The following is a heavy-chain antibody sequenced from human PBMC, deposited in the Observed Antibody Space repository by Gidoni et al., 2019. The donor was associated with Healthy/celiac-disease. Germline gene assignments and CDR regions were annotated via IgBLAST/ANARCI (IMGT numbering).Heavy chain of an antibody. V-gene: IGHV4-31*03. CDR1: GGSLSSGGSY. J-gene: IGHJ5*02. CDR2: IYYSGST. Sequence: QVQLQESGPGLVKPSQTLSLTCTVSGGSLSSGGSYWSWIRQHPGKGLEWIGYIYYSGSTYYNPSLKSRVTISVDTSKNQFSLKLSSVTAADTAVYYCARAFITIFGGNWFDPWGQGTLVTVSS. CDR3: ARAFITIFGGNWFDP. D-gene: IGHD3-3*01.